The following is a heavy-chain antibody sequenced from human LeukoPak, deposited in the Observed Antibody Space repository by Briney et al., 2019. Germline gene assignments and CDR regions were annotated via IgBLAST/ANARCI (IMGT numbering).Heavy chain of an antibody. V-gene: IGHV4-34*01. Sequence: SETLSLTCAVYGGSFSGYYWSWIRQPPGKGLEWSGEINHSGSTNYNRSLKSRVTITVDTSKNQFSLKPSSVTAADTAVYYCARARITMVRGVMWFFDYWGQGTLVTVSS. CDR2: INHSGST. CDR3: ARARITMVRGVMWFFDY. J-gene: IGHJ4*02. D-gene: IGHD3-10*01. CDR1: GGSFSGYY.